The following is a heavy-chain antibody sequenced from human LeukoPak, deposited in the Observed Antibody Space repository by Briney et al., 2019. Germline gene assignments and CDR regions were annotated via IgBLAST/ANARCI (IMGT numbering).Heavy chain of an antibody. CDR3: ARESAYNSYSSSWYDDY. Sequence: GGSLRLSCAASGFTFRIYWMTWVRQAPGKGLEWVGNIKQDGSEKYYGDSVKGRFTISRDNAKNSLYLQMNSLRAEDTAVYYCARESAYNSYSSSWYDDYWGQGTLVTVSS. D-gene: IGHD6-13*01. CDR2: IKQDGSEK. V-gene: IGHV3-7*03. J-gene: IGHJ4*02. CDR1: GFTFRIYW.